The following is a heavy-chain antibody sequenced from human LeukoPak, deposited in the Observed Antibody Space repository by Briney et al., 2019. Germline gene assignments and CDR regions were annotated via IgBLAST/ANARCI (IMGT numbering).Heavy chain of an antibody. CDR1: GFTFSSYG. CDR2: INWSGGST. V-gene: IGHV3-23*01. J-gene: IGHJ4*02. Sequence: GGTLRLSCAASGFTFSSYGMSWVRQAPGKGLEWVSGINWSGGSTYYADSVKGQFTISRDNSKNTLYLQMNSLRAEDTAVYYCAKEEWLLAVYFDYWGQGTLVTVSS. CDR3: AKEEWLLAVYFDY. D-gene: IGHD3-3*01.